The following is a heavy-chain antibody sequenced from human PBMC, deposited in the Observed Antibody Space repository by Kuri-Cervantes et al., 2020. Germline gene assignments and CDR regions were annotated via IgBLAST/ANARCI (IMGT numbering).Heavy chain of an antibody. CDR3: ARVQSRLWFRRGYFDY. CDR2: ISAYNGNT. Sequence: ASVKVSCKASGYTFTGYYMHWVRQAPGQGLEWMGWISAYNGNTNYAQKLQGRVTMTTDTSTSTAYMELRSLRPDDTAVYYCARVQSRLWFRRGYFDYWGQGTLVTVSS. J-gene: IGHJ4*02. D-gene: IGHD3-10*01. V-gene: IGHV1-18*04. CDR1: GYTFTGYY.